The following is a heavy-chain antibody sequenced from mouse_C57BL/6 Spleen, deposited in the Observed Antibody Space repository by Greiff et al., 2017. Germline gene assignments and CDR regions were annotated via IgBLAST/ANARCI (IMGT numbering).Heavy chain of an antibody. CDR3: ARVGGAYYFDY. J-gene: IGHJ2*01. D-gene: IGHD3-1*01. CDR2: LDPSDSYT. Sequence: QVQLQQPGAELVMPGASVKLSCKASGYTFTSYCMHWVKQRPGQGLEWIGELDPSDSYTNYNQKFKGKSTLTVDKSSSTAYMQLSLLRSEYSAVYYYARVGGAYYFDYWGQGTTLTVSS. V-gene: IGHV1-69*01. CDR1: GYTFTSYC.